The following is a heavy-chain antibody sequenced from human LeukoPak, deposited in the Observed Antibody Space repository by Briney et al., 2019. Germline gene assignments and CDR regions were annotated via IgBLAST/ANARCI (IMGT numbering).Heavy chain of an antibody. Sequence: PSETLSLTCAVYGGSFIDYYWSWLRQPPGKGLEWIGEINHSGSTNYNPSLKSRVTISVDTSKNQFSLKLSSVTAADTAVYYCARVAQQLVYYYYYYGMDVWGQGTTVTVSS. CDR2: INHSGST. J-gene: IGHJ6*02. D-gene: IGHD6-13*01. CDR1: GGSFIDYY. CDR3: ARVAQQLVYYYYYYGMDV. V-gene: IGHV4-34*01.